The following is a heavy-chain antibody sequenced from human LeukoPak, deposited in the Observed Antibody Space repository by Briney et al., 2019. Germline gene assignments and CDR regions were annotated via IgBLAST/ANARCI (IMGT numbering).Heavy chain of an antibody. J-gene: IGHJ4*02. CDR1: GFTFSSYW. Sequence: GGSLRLSCAASGFTFSSYWMHWVRQAPGKGLVWVSRINSDGSSTSHADSVKGRFTISRDNAKSTLYLQMNSLRAEDTAVYYCARGGHYYDSSGFLHRGQGALVTVSS. CDR2: INSDGSST. CDR3: ARGGHYYDSSGFLH. D-gene: IGHD3-22*01. V-gene: IGHV3-74*01.